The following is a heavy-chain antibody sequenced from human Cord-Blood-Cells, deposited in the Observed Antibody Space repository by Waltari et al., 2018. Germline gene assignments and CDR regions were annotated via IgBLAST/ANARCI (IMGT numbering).Heavy chain of an antibody. V-gene: IGHV1-18*04. CDR3: ARGENWVGSVDY. CDR1: GYTFISYG. D-gene: IGHD7-27*01. CDR2: IRAYNGHT. J-gene: IGHJ4*02. Sequence: ASVKVSCKASGYTFISYGISCVRQALGQGLEWIGWIRAYNGHTNYAQKLQGRVTMTTDTSTSTAYMELRSLKSNDTAVYYCARGENWVGSVDYWGQGTLVTVSS.